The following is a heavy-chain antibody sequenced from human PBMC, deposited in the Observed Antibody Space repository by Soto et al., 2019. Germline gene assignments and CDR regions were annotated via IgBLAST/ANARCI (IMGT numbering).Heavy chain of an antibody. J-gene: IGHJ4*02. CDR2: VYYTGST. CDR1: GGSFSGYY. V-gene: IGHV4-59*01. CDR3: ARSVAVPGAHIDY. Sequence: SETLSLTCAVYGGSFSGYYWSWIRQSPGKGLEWLGYVYYTGSTNYSPSLRSRVSISVDTSKNEFSLRLSSVTAADTAVYFCARSVAVPGAHIDYWGQGTQVTVSS. D-gene: IGHD6-19*01.